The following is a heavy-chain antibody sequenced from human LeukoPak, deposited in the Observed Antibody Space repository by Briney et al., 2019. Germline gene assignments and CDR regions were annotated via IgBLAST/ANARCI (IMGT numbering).Heavy chain of an antibody. D-gene: IGHD4-17*01. CDR1: GDSISNYY. CDR2: IYTSGST. Sequence: SENLSLTCTVSGDSISNYYCSWIRQPAGKGLEWIGRIYTSGSTNYNPSLKSRVTMSVDTSKSQFSLKLSSVTAADTAVYYCARRSYGDYIPHFDYWGQGTLVTVSS. V-gene: IGHV4-4*07. CDR3: ARRSYGDYIPHFDY. J-gene: IGHJ4*02.